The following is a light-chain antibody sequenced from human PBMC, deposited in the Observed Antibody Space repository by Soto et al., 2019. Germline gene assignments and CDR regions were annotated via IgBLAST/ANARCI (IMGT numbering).Light chain of an antibody. Sequence: EIVLTQSPATLSLSPGERATLSCRASQSVGTFFAWYQQKPVQAPRLLIYDASNRATGIPARFSGSGSGTDFTLTISSLEPEDFAVYYCQQCYNWPQWTFGQGTKVDIK. V-gene: IGKV3-11*01. CDR2: DAS. CDR3: QQCYNWPQWT. J-gene: IGKJ1*01. CDR1: QSVGTF.